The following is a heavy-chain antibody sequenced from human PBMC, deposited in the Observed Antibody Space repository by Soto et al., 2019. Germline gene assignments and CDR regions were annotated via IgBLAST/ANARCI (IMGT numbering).Heavy chain of an antibody. J-gene: IGHJ5*02. V-gene: IGHV4-30-4*01. CDR3: ARVSSVVLRLSSRFDP. Sequence: QVQLQESGPGLVKPSQTLSLTCTVSGGSISSGDYYWSWIRQPPGKGLEWIGYIYYSGSTYYNPSLKSRVTISVDTTKNQCSLKLSSVPAADTAVYYCARVSSVVLRLSSRFDPWGQGTLVTVSS. CDR2: IYYSGST. D-gene: IGHD3-3*01. CDR1: GGSISSGDYY.